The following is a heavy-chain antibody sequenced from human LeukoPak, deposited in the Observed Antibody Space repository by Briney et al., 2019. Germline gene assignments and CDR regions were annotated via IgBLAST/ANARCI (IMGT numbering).Heavy chain of an antibody. CDR2: IKQDGSEK. CDR1: GFTFSSYW. Sequence: GGSLRLSCAASGFTFSSYWMSWVRQAPGRGLEWVANIKQDGSEKYYVDSVKGRFTISRDNAKKSLYLQMNSLRGEDTAIYYCAEGSNYGDSSFWGQGTLVIVSS. D-gene: IGHD4-17*01. J-gene: IGHJ4*02. V-gene: IGHV3-7*01. CDR3: AEGSNYGDSSF.